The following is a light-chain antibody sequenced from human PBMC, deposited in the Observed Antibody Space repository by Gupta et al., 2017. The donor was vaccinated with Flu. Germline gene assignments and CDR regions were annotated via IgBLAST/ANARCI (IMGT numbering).Light chain of an antibody. CDR1: QGIGND. CDR2: AAS. CDR3: LQHNSYPYT. J-gene: IGKJ2*01. Sequence: PSSLSASVGDRVTITCRASQGIGNDLGWYQQKPGKAPKRLIYAASSLQSGVPSRFSGSGSGTEFTLTISSLQPEDFATYYCLQHNSYPYTSGQGTKLEIK. V-gene: IGKV1-17*01.